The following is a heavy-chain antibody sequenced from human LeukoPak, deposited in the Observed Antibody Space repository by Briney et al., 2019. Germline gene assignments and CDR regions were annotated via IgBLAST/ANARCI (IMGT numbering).Heavy chain of an antibody. CDR2: IKQDGSEK. CDR1: GFTFNRYW. D-gene: IGHD5-12*01. J-gene: IGHJ3*02. Sequence: GGSLRLSCAASGFTFNRYWMTWVRQAPGKGLEWVANIKQDGSEKYYVDSVKGRFTISRGNSKSTLHLQMNGLRAEDTAVYYCARDPLDISRWTNAFDIWGQGTTVIVS. V-gene: IGHV3-7*01. CDR3: ARDPLDISRWTNAFDI.